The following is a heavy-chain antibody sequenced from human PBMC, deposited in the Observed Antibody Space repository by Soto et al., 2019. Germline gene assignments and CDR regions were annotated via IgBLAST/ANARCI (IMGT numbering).Heavy chain of an antibody. V-gene: IGHV1-8*01. CDR2: MNPNSGNT. D-gene: IGHD3-3*01. CDR1: GYTFTSYD. J-gene: IGHJ6*02. CDR3: ARYLRFLERFFFGYDYYGMEV. Sequence: ASVKVSCKASGYTFTSYDINWVRQATGQGLEWMGWMNPNSGNTGYAQKFQGRVTMTRNTSISTAYMELSSLRSEDTAVYYCARYLRFLERFFFGYDYYGMEVWAQGITVTVSS.